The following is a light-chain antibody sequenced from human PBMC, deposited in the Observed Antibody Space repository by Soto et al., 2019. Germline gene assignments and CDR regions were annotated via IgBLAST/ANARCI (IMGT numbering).Light chain of an antibody. J-gene: IGLJ2*01. CDR1: SSDVGGYNY. CDR2: EVS. CDR3: SSYAGSNNLVV. Sequence: QSALTQPPSASGSPGQSVTISCTGTSSDVGGYNYVSWYQRHPGKAPKLMIYEVSKRPSGVPDRFSGSKSGNTASLTVSGLQAEDEADYYCSSYAGSNNLVVFGGGTQLTVL. V-gene: IGLV2-8*01.